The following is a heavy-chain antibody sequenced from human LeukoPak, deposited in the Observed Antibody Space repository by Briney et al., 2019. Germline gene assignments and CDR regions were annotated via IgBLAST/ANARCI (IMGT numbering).Heavy chain of an antibody. D-gene: IGHD3-22*01. V-gene: IGHV1-69*04. CDR1: GGTVSSYT. CDR2: IIPILGIA. Sequence: ASVKVSCKGSGGTVSSYTSSWVRHGPGPGLEWMGRIIPILGIANYAQKFQGRVTITADKSTSTAYMELSSLRSEDTAVYYCAREGYYYDSSGYYNSWGQGTLVTVSS. J-gene: IGHJ4*02. CDR3: AREGYYYDSSGYYNS.